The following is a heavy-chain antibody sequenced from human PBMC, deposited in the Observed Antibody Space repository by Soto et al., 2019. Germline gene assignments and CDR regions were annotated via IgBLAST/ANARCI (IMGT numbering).Heavy chain of an antibody. CDR3: ARGETQQQRDY. CDR1: GDAIRSDKW. D-gene: IGHD6-13*01. J-gene: IGHJ4*02. V-gene: IGHV4-4*02. CDR2: IYHSGST. Sequence: TSETLSLTCAVSGDAIRSDKWWSWIRQPPGKGLQWIGEIYHSGSTKYNPSLKSRVIISVDKSKNQFSLKLSSVTDADTAVYYCARGETQQQRDYWGQGTLVTVS.